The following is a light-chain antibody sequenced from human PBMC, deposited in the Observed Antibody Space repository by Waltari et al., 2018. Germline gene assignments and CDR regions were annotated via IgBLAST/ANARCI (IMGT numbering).Light chain of an antibody. CDR1: QSVGRS. V-gene: IGKV3-20*01. J-gene: IGKJ1*01. CDR2: GAS. Sequence: EIVLTQSPGTLSLSPGERATLSCRASQSVGRSLAWYQQKPGQAPRLLISGASSRATGIPDRFSGGGSGTDFSLTISRLEPEDFAAYHCQHYVSLPVTFGQGTKVEIK. CDR3: QHYVSLPVT.